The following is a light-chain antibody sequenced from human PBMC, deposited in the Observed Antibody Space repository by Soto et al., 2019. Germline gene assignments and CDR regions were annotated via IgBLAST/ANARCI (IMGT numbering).Light chain of an antibody. Sequence: DIQMTQSPSSLSASIGDRITITCRANQDIRNSLAWYQQKPGKVPKLLIYAASTLQSGVPSRFSGSGSGTDFTLTISSLQPEDVATYSCQKYNSAPLTFGGGTEVEIK. CDR3: QKYNSAPLT. CDR2: AAS. CDR1: QDIRNS. V-gene: IGKV1-27*01. J-gene: IGKJ4*01.